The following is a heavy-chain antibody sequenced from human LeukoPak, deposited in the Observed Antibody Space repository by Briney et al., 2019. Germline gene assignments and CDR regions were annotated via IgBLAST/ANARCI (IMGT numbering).Heavy chain of an antibody. J-gene: IGHJ4*02. D-gene: IGHD6-19*01. CDR1: GGSFSGYY. V-gene: IGHV4-34*01. CDR3: ARGPEWLVLY. Sequence: SETLSLTCAVYGGSFSGYYWSWIRQPPGKGLEWIGEINHSGSTNYNPSLKSRVTISVDTSKNQFSLKLSSVTAADTAVYYCARGPEWLVLYWGQGTLVTVSS. CDR2: INHSGST.